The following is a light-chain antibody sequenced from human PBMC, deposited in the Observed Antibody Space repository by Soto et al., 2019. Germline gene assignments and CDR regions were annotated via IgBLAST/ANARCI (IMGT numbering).Light chain of an antibody. V-gene: IGKV3-15*01. CDR1: QNVSSN. CDR3: QQYNTCPRT. CDR2: GTT. J-gene: IGKJ1*01. Sequence: ERVMTQSPATLSVSPGERDTLSCRASQNVSSNLAWYQHKPGQAPRLLIYGTTTRATVIPARFSGSGSGTEFTLTISSLQSEDFAVYYCQQYNTCPRTFGQGTKVDIK.